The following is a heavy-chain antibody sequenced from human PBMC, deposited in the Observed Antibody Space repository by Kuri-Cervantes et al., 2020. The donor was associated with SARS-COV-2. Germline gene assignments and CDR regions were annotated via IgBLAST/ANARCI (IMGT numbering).Heavy chain of an antibody. V-gene: IGHV1-8*02. CDR3: AIVVAASTTYCSSTSCYNFADAFDI. CDR2: MNPNSGNT. CDR1: GYTFTSYD. Sequence: ASVKVSCKASGYTFTSYDINWVQQATGQGLEWMGWMNPNSGNTSYAQKFQGRVTMTRDTSTSPVYMELRRLRSDDTAVYYCAIVVAASTTYCSSTSCYNFADAFDIWGQGTMVTVSS. D-gene: IGHD2-2*02. J-gene: IGHJ3*02.